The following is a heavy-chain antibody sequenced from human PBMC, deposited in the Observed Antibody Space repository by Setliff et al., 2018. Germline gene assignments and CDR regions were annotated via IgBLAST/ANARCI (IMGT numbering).Heavy chain of an antibody. CDR2: IYASGST. D-gene: IGHD2-21*01. J-gene: IGHJ4*02. CDR3: ARRSHSVTDTFDS. Sequence: PSETLSLTCDISGASINNYFWSWIRQPPGKGLEWIGYIYASGSTYFNPSLRSRVTISLDTSKNQLSLKLSSVTAADTAVYYCARRSHSVTDTFDSWGQGTLVTVSS. V-gene: IGHV4-4*09. CDR1: GASINNYF.